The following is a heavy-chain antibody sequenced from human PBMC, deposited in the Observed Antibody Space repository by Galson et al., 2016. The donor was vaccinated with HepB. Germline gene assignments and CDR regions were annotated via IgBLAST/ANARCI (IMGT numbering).Heavy chain of an antibody. CDR1: GGPISSNRYY. J-gene: IGHJ5*02. D-gene: IGHD3/OR15-3a*01. Sequence: SETLSLTCTVSGGPISSNRYYWGWIRQPPGKGLEWIGSIFHIGSTYYNPSLKSRVAISVDKSKNQFSLNLSSVTAADTAVYYCARDDVETLGFRGLANWFDPWGQGTLVTVSS. V-gene: IGHV4-39*07. CDR2: IFHIGST. CDR3: ARDDVETLGFRGLANWFDP.